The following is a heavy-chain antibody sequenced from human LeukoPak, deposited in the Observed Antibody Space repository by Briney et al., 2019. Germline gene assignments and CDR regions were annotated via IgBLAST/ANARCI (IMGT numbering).Heavy chain of an antibody. J-gene: IGHJ5*02. CDR3: ARDNHCSSTSCYGQWYNWFDP. V-gene: IGHV1-69*05. Sequence: SVKVSCKASGGTFSSYAISWVRQAPEQGFKWMGGIIPIFGTANYAQKFQGRVTITTDESTSTAYMELSSLRSEDTAVYYCARDNHCSSTSCYGQWYNWFDPWGQGTLVTVSS. CDR2: IIPIFGTA. D-gene: IGHD2-2*01. CDR1: GGTFSSYA.